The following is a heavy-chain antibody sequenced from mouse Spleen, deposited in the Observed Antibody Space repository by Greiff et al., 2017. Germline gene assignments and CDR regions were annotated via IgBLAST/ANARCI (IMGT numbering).Heavy chain of an antibody. V-gene: IGHV7-3*01. CDR3: ARLHLGLDY. D-gene: IGHD4-1*01. CDR1: GFTFTDYY. CDR2: IRNKANGYTT. Sequence: EVQLVESGGGLVQPGGSLSLSCAASGFTFTDYYMSWVRQPPGKALEWLGFIRNKANGYTTEYSASVKGRFTISRDNSQSILYLQMNALRAEDSATYYCARLHLGLDYWGQGTTLTVSS. J-gene: IGHJ2*01.